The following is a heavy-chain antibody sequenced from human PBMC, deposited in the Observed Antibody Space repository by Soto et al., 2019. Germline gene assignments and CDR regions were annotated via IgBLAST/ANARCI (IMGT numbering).Heavy chain of an antibody. Sequence: WLRLSFSASGFTFIRYAMHWVRQAPGKGLEWVAVISYDGSNKYYADSVKGRFTISRDNSKNTLYLQMNSLRAEDTAVYYCARGSMVRGGRWYYYYGMEGWGQGTTVTV. CDR3: ARGSMVRGGRWYYYYGMEG. CDR2: ISYDGSNK. D-gene: IGHD3-10*01. V-gene: IGHV3-30-3*01. J-gene: IGHJ6*02. CDR1: GFTFIRYA.